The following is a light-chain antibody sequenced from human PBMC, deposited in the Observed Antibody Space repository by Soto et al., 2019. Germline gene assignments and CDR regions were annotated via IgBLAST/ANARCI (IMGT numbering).Light chain of an antibody. CDR1: NIGSKS. V-gene: IGLV3-21*04. CDR2: YDS. Sequence: SYELTQPPSVSVAPGKTARITCGGNNIGSKSVHWYQKKPGQAPVLVIYYDSDRPSGIPERFSGSNSGNTATLTISRVEAGDEADCSCQVWDISDHVLFGGGTKLTVL. J-gene: IGLJ2*01. CDR3: QVWDISDHVL.